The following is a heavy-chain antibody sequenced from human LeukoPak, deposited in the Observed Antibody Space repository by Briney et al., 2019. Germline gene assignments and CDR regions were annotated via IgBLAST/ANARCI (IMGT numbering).Heavy chain of an antibody. J-gene: IGHJ6*02. V-gene: IGHV1-18*01. CDR1: GYTFTSYG. CDR3: ARVGNSYGYEYYYYGMDV. CDR2: ISAYNGNT. Sequence: ASVKVSCKASGYTFTSYGISWVRQAPGQGLEWMGWISAYNGNTNYAQKLQGRVTMTTDTSTSTAYMELRSLRSDDTAVYYCARVGNSYGYEYYYYGMDVWGQGTTVTASS. D-gene: IGHD5-18*01.